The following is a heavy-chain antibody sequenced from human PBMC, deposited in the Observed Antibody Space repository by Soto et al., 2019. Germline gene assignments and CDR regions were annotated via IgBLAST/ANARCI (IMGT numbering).Heavy chain of an antibody. D-gene: IGHD3-10*01. J-gene: IGHJ4*02. Sequence: HPGGSLRLSCAASGFTFSSYAMSWVRQAPGKGLEWVSAISGSGGSTYYADSVKGRFTISRDNSKNTLYLQMNSLRAEDTAVYYCAKDLPPMTMVRGVIDSFRARAFDYWGQGTLVTVSS. V-gene: IGHV3-23*01. CDR2: ISGSGGST. CDR3: AKDLPPMTMVRGVIDSFRARAFDY. CDR1: GFTFSSYA.